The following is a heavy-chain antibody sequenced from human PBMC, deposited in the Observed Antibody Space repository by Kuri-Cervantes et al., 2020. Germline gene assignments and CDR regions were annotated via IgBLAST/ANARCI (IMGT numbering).Heavy chain of an antibody. Sequence: SETLSLTCTVSGGSISSYYWNWIRQPPGKGLEWIGYIYYSGSTNYNPSLKSRVSISVDTSKNQFSLKLSSVTAADTAVYYCARGQNLIAYWGQGTLVTVSS. CDR1: GGSISSYY. D-gene: IGHD3-16*02. CDR3: ARGQNLIAY. V-gene: IGHV4-59*01. J-gene: IGHJ4*02. CDR2: IYYSGST.